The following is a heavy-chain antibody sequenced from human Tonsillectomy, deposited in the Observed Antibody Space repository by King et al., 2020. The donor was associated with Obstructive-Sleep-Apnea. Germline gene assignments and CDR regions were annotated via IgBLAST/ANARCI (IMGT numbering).Heavy chain of an antibody. CDR3: ARSPGAVAGNLYFDL. CDR1: GGSISSYS. D-gene: IGHD6-19*01. CDR2: IYYSGTT. V-gene: IGHV4-59*01. J-gene: IGHJ2*01. Sequence: VQLQESGPGLVKPSETLSLTCAVSGGSISSYSLSWIRQPPGKGLEWIGYIYYSGTTNYNPSLISRVNISVDTSKNQVSLKLTSVTAADTAVYYCARSPGAVAGNLYFDLWGRGTLVTVSS.